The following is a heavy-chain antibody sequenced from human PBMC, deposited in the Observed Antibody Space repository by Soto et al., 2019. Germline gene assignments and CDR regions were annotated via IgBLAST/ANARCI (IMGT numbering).Heavy chain of an antibody. V-gene: IGHV1-46*01. J-gene: IGHJ6*02. D-gene: IGHD3-10*01. CDR3: ARFTMVRGVIAYSYGMDV. Sequence: ASVKVSCKASGYTFTSYYMHWVRQAPGQGLEWMGIINPSGGSTSYAQKFQGRVTMTRDTSTSTVYMELSSLRSEDTAVYYCARFTMVRGVIAYSYGMDVWGQGTTVTLSS. CDR1: GYTFTSYY. CDR2: INPSGGST.